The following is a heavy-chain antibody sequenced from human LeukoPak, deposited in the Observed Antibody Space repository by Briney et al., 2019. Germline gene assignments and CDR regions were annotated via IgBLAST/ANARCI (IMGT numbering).Heavy chain of an antibody. Sequence: GESPKLSCQGFGYSFTSYWIGWVRQMPGKGLEGMGDIYPGDSDTTYSPSLQGQVNISADKSINTAYLLWRSLKASDTAMYYCARSFAHVERYYFDYWGQGTLVSVSS. D-gene: IGHD1-1*01. CDR1: GYSFTSYW. J-gene: IGHJ4*02. V-gene: IGHV5-51*01. CDR3: ARSFAHVERYYFDY. CDR2: IYPGDSDT.